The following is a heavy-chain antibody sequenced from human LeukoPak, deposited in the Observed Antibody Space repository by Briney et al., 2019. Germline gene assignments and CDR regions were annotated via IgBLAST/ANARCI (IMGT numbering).Heavy chain of an antibody. CDR2: IDPSGTTL. CDR1: GFTLRHYV. CDR3: ARAAYNWS. V-gene: IGHV3-11*01. J-gene: IGHJ4*02. D-gene: IGHD1-20*01. Sequence: GGSLRLSCAASGFTLRHYVMSWVRQAPGKGLEWVSYIDPSGTTLYYADSVKGRFIISRDNGKNSLYLQLRSLKDEDTAVYFCARAAYNWSWGQGTLVTVSS.